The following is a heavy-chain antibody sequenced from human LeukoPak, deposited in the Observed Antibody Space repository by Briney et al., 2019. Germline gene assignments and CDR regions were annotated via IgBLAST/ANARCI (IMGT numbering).Heavy chain of an antibody. CDR2: ISGSGGST. CDR1: KFNFNSYG. V-gene: IGHV3-23*01. J-gene: IGHJ4*02. Sequence: PGGSLRLSCTTSKFNFNSYGMTWVRQAPGKGPEWVSSISGSGGSTQYAASVQGRFTISRDNSKNTLYLQMNSLRAEDTAVYYCAKDNAARAAAQLDYWGQGTLVTVSS. D-gene: IGHD6-13*01. CDR3: AKDNAARAAAQLDY.